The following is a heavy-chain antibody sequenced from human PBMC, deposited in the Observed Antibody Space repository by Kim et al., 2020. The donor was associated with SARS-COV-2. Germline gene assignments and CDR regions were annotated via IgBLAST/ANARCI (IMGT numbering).Heavy chain of an antibody. V-gene: IGHV4-59*13. CDR3: ARARAPITETLPELDY. D-gene: IGHD2-2*01. CDR2: IYYSGST. CDR1: GGSISSYY. Sequence: SETLSLTCTVSGGSISSYYWSWIRQPPGKGLEWIGYIYYSGSTNYNPSLKSRVTISVDTSKNQFSLKLSSVTAVDTAVYYCARARAPITETLPELDYWGQGTLVTVSS. J-gene: IGHJ4*02.